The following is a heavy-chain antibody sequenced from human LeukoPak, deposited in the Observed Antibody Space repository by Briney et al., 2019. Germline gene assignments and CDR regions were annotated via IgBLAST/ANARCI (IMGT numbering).Heavy chain of an antibody. CDR2: IRYDGSNK. CDR1: GFTFSSYG. Sequence: GGSLRLSCAASGFTFSSYGMHWVRQAPGKGLEWVAFIRYDGSNKYYADSVKGRFTISRDNSKNTLYLQMNRLRAEDTAVYYCAKGGAVSSKSITMIRGTRRYYYYMDVWGKGTTVTISS. V-gene: IGHV3-30*02. CDR3: AKGGAVSSKSITMIRGTRRYYYYMDV. D-gene: IGHD3-10*01. J-gene: IGHJ6*03.